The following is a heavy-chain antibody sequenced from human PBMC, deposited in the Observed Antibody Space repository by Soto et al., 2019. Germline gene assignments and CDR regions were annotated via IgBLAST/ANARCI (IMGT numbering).Heavy chain of an antibody. J-gene: IGHJ5*02. V-gene: IGHV3-7*03. Sequence: PGGSLRLSCAASGFRFSLFWMSWVRQTPGKGLEWVANINEDGSEKFFADSVKGRFTISRDNAKNSLYLQMNSLRAEDTALYYCAKDVTSLLTVNWFDPWGQGTLVTVSS. CDR2: INEDGSEK. CDR3: AKDVTSLLTVNWFDP. D-gene: IGHD3-16*01. CDR1: GFRFSLFW.